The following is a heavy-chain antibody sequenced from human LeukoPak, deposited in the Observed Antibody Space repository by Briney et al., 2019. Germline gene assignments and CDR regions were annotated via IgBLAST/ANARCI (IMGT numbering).Heavy chain of an antibody. CDR1: GFTFSSFG. CDR3: ARGPSGYHNT. D-gene: IGHD5-12*01. V-gene: IGHV3-23*01. J-gene: IGHJ4*02. CDR2: ISSTGGTA. Sequence: GGTLRLSCAASGFTFSSFGMSWVRQAPGKGLEWVSAISSTGGTAYYADSVKGRFTISRDNSKNTLYLQMNSLRAEDTAVYYCARGPSGYHNTGGQGTLVTVSS.